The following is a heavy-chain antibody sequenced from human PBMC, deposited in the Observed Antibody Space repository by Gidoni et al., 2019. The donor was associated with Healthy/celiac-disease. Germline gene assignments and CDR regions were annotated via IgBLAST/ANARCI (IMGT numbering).Heavy chain of an antibody. V-gene: IGHV3-30*03. CDR1: GFTLSSYG. Sequence: QVQLVESGGGVVQPGRSLRLPCAASGFTLSSYGLQWVRQAPGKGLEWVAVISYEGSNKYYADSVKGRFTIARDNSKDTLYLQMNSLRAEDTAVYYCARDLFDYWGQGTLVTVSS. CDR2: ISYEGSNK. J-gene: IGHJ4*02. CDR3: ARDLFDY.